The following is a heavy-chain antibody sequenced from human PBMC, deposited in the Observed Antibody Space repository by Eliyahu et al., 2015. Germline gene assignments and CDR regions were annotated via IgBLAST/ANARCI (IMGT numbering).Heavy chain of an antibody. Sequence: EVQLAESGGGLVKPGGSLRISCAASGFXFXNXGISWVRQAPGKGLEWVSRIRGKNAGGVTEYAAPVKGRFTISKDESETTLYLQMDRLTPDDTAVYYCTTGVPGVLPHRGSTWYTFDYWGQGTLVTVSS. J-gene: IGHJ4*02. CDR3: TTGVPGVLPHRGSTWYTFDY. V-gene: IGHV3-15*01. D-gene: IGHD6-13*01. CDR1: GFXFXNXG. CDR2: IRGKNAGGVT.